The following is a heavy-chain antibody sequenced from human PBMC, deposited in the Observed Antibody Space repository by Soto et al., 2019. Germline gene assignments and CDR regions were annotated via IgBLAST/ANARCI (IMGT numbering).Heavy chain of an antibody. V-gene: IGHV4-39*01. Sequence: SETLSLTCDVSGDSISISRLYWGWIRQSPGRGLEWIGSIYHSGSTYYNPSLKSRGVISIDTSSNQVTLKLTSVTAAGTAMYYWQTYNNQRRGYGYSRHWGRGTLATFSA. CDR1: GDSISISRLY. D-gene: IGHD2-21*01. J-gene: IGHJ1*01. CDR2: IYHSGST. CDR3: QTYNNQRRGYGYSRH.